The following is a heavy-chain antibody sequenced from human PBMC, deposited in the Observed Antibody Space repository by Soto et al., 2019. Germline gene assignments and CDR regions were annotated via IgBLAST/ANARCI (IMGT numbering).Heavy chain of an antibody. Sequence: SETLSLTCAVYGGSFIGYYWSWIRQPPGKGLEWIGEINHSGSTNYNPSLKSRVTISVDTSKNQFSLKLSSVTAADTAVYYCARDRVGSSSWFDPWGQGTLVTVSS. D-gene: IGHD1-26*01. V-gene: IGHV4-34*01. CDR1: GGSFIGYY. CDR3: ARDRVGSSSWFDP. J-gene: IGHJ5*02. CDR2: INHSGST.